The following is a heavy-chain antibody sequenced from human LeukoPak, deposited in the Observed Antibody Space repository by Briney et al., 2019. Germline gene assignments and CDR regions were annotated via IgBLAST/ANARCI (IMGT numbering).Heavy chain of an antibody. D-gene: IGHD2-2*01. CDR3: AREDIVVVPAAMHYYYGMDV. CDR2: IYTSGST. V-gene: IGHV4-4*07. Sequence: SETLSLTCTVSGGSISSYYWSWIRQPAGKGLEWIGRIYTSGSTNYNPSLKSRVTMSVDTSKNQFSLKLSSVTAADTAVYYCAREDIVVVPAAMHYYYGMDVWGQGTTVTVSS. CDR1: GGSISSYY. J-gene: IGHJ6*02.